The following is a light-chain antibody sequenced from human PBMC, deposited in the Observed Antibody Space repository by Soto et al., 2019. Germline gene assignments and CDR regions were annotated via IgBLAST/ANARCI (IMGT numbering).Light chain of an antibody. CDR2: DVS. V-gene: IGKV1-5*01. CDR1: QTINYW. J-gene: IGKJ1*01. Sequence: DMQMTQSPSTLSASVGDRVTITCRASQTINYWLAWYQQKPGKAPKLLIYDVSTLGSGVPSRFSGSGSGTDFTLTISGLQPDDSATYYCQQYNTFWTFGQGTKVDIK. CDR3: QQYNTFWT.